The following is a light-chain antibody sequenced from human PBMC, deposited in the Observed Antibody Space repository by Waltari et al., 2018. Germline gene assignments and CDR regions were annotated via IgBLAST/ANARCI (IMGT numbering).Light chain of an antibody. J-gene: IGLJ3*02. CDR1: HLAFGSYNR. CDR3: SSWTGSPV. V-gene: IGLV2-18*02. Sequence: QSALTPPPSVYGSPGQPVTITCTGTHLAFGSYNRVSWYQKPPGTAPQLVISEVNKRPSGVPDRFSGSKSGNTASLTIYGLQAEDEADYYCSSWTGSPVFGGGTKLTVL. CDR2: EVN.